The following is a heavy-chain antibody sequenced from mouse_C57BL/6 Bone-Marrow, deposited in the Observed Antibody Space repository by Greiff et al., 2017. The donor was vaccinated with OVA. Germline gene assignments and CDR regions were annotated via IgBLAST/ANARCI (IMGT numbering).Heavy chain of an antibody. Sequence: VQLVESGPGLVQPSQSLSITCTVSGFSLTSYGVHWVRQSPGKGLEWLGVIWRGGSTDYNAAFMSRLSITKDNSKSQVFFKMNSLQADDTAIYYCAVYYGSSPHWYFDVWGTGTTVTVSS. CDR3: AVYYGSSPHWYFDV. V-gene: IGHV2-5*01. CDR1: GFSLTSYG. CDR2: IWRGGST. J-gene: IGHJ1*03. D-gene: IGHD1-1*01.